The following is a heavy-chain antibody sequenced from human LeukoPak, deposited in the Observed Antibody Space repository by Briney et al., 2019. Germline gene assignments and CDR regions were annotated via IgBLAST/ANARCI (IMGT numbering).Heavy chain of an antibody. CDR3: ARVVRGVGYYFDY. Sequence: GGSLRLSCAASGFTFSGYEMNWVRQAPGKGLEWVSYISSSGSTIYYADSVKGRFTISRDNAKNSLYLQMNSLRAEDTAVYYCARVVRGVGYYFDYWGQGTLVTVSS. J-gene: IGHJ4*02. D-gene: IGHD3-10*01. CDR1: GFTFSGYE. CDR2: ISSSGSTI. V-gene: IGHV3-48*03.